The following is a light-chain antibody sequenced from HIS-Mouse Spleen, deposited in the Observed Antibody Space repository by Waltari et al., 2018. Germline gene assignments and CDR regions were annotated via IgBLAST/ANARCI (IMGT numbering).Light chain of an antibody. CDR2: QDS. J-gene: IGLJ2*01. CDR3: QAWDSSYSV. V-gene: IGLV3-1*01. CDR1: KLGAKY. Sequence: SNELTQPPSVSVSPGQTASITCSGDKLGAKYACWYQQKPGQSPVLVIYQDSKRPSGIPERFSGSNSGNTATLTISGTQAMDEADYYCQAWDSSYSVFGGGTKLTVL.